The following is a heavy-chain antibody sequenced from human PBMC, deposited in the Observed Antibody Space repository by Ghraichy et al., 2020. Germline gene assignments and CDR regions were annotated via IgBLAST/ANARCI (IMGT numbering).Heavy chain of an antibody. CDR3: ARGIAVAGFDY. Sequence: GESLNISCAASGFTFSSYSMNWVRQAPGKGLEWVSSISSSSSYIYYADSVKGRFTISRDNAKNSLYLQMNSLRAEDTAVYYCARGIAVAGFDYWGQGTLVTVSS. J-gene: IGHJ4*02. CDR2: ISSSSSYI. CDR1: GFTFSSYS. V-gene: IGHV3-21*01. D-gene: IGHD6-19*01.